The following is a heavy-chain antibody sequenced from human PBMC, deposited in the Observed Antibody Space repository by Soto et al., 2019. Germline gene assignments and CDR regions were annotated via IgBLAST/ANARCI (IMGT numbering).Heavy chain of an antibody. Sequence: PSDTLALTCAASGGSMTSSKWWSWGRRPPGKGLEWIGEIYPSGNVNSNPLIKSRVTISVDKAKKQFSLKMTSVTAADTAVYYCARVMGVASGGPLDSWGQGTQVTVSS. CDR3: ARVMGVASGGPLDS. V-gene: IGHV4-4*02. D-gene: IGHD2-15*01. CDR1: GGSMTSSKW. CDR2: IYPSGNV. J-gene: IGHJ4*02.